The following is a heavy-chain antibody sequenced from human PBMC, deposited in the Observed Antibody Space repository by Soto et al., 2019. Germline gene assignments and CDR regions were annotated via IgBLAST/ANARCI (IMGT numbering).Heavy chain of an antibody. CDR2: TTFDGINK. CDR1: GFIFSTYS. CDR3: ARETDGMDV. V-gene: IGHV3-30*03. Sequence: QVQLVESGGGVVQPGRSLRISCAASGFIFSTYSIHWVRQAPGKGLEWVAVTTFDGINKYNADSVKGRFTISRDASKKTVYLQMNSLTTEDTAVYFCARETDGMDVWGQGTTVTVSS. J-gene: IGHJ6*02.